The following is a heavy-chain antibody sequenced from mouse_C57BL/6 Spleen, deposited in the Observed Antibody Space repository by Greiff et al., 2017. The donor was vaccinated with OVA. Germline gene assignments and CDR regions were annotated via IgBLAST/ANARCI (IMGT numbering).Heavy chain of an antibody. J-gene: IGHJ4*01. Sequence: VQVVESGPGLVQPSQSLSITCTVSGFSLTSYGVHWVRQSPGKGLEWLGVLWSGGSTDYNAAFISRLSISKDNSKSQVFFKMNSLQADDTAIYYCARNPTAGIDYAMDYWGQGTSVTVSS. CDR3: ARNPTAGIDYAMDY. CDR1: GFSLTSYG. V-gene: IGHV2-2*01. CDR2: LWSGGST.